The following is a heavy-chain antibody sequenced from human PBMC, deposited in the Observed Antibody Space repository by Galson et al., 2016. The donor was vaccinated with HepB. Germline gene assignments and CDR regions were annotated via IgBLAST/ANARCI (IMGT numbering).Heavy chain of an antibody. V-gene: IGHV2-70*01. CDR2: IDWDDDK. D-gene: IGHD1-26*01. CDR3: ARIRWSGSHLEAFDF. Sequence: PALVKPTQTLTLTCTFSGFSLSTSGMCVIWIRQPPGKALEWLALIDWDDDKFYRTSLRARLTISKDTSKDQVVLRMTNMDPVDTATYYCARIRWSGSHLEAFDFWGRGTTVTVSS. CDR1: GFSLSTSGMC. J-gene: IGHJ3*01.